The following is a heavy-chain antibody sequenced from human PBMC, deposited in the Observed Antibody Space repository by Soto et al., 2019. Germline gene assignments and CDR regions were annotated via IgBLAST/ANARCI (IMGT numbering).Heavy chain of an antibody. V-gene: IGHV4-31*03. J-gene: IGHJ4*02. CDR3: WRGIVV. D-gene: IGHD2-15*01. CDR2: IPYGGST. Sequence: QVQLQESGPGLVKPSQTLSLTCTVSGGSINSGGYCWSWIRQHPGKGLVWLGCIPYGGSTSYNPSLKSRVTMSGDTSKDQVFLKLTSVTAADTAVYSCWRGIVVWGQGALVTVSS. CDR1: GGSINSGGYC.